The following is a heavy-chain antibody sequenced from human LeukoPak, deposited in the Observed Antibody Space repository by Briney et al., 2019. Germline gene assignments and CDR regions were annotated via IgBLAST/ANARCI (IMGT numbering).Heavy chain of an antibody. CDR3: ARDANHYAHVWGSGWYDGFDY. CDR1: GFTFSSYG. Sequence: GGSLRLSCAASGFTFSSYGMHWVRQAPGKGLEWVAVIWYDESNKYYADSVKGRFTISRDNSKNTLYLQMNSLRAEDTAVYYCARDANHYAHVWGSGWYDGFDYWGQGTLVTVSS. V-gene: IGHV3-33*01. CDR2: IWYDESNK. D-gene: IGHD6-19*01. J-gene: IGHJ4*02.